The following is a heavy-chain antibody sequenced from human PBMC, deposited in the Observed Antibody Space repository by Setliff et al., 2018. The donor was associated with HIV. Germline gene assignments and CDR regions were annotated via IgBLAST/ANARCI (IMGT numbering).Heavy chain of an antibody. Sequence: PGGSLRLSCAASGFTFRNYKFNWVRQAPGRGLEWVSSISIGSGGAIDYADSVQGRFTISRDNSKNSLYLQMNGLRVEDTGVYYCARDNLYYNLYDGSPVYGMDVWGQGTTVTVS. J-gene: IGHJ6*02. CDR1: GFTFRNYK. CDR3: ARDNLYYNLYDGSPVYGMDV. D-gene: IGHD3-3*01. V-gene: IGHV3-21*01. CDR2: ISIGSGGAI.